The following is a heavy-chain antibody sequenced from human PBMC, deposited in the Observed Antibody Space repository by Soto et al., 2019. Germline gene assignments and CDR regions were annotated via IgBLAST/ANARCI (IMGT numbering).Heavy chain of an antibody. J-gene: IGHJ5*02. D-gene: IGHD6-13*01. CDR1: GYTFTSYG. V-gene: IGHV1-18*01. Sequence: ASVKVSCKASGYTFTSYGISWVRQAPGQGLEWMGWISAYNGNTNYAQKLQGRVTMTTDTSTSTAYMELRSLRSDDTAVYYCARTLEAAGIAGWFDPWGQGTLVPVSS. CDR3: ARTLEAAGIAGWFDP. CDR2: ISAYNGNT.